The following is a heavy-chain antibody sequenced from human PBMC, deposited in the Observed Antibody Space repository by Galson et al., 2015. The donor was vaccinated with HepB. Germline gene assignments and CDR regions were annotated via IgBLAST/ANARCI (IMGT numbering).Heavy chain of an antibody. CDR1: GFTFSSYW. CDR2: MKQDGSEK. CDR3: AKLYSSGWYVDLEYFDY. J-gene: IGHJ4*02. Sequence: SLRLSCAASGFTFSSYWMSWVRQAPGKGLEWVANMKQDGSEKYYVDSVKGRFTISRDNAKNTLYLQMNSLRAEDTAVYYCAKLYSSGWYVDLEYFDYWGQGTLVTVSS. D-gene: IGHD6-19*01. V-gene: IGHV3-7*01.